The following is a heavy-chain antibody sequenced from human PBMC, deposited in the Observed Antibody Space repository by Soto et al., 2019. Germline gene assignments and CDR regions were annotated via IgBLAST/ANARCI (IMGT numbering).Heavy chain of an antibody. CDR1: GFTFSTYT. D-gene: IGHD4-4*01. J-gene: IGHJ4*02. V-gene: IGHV3-48*02. Sequence: PGGSLRLSGAASGFTFSTYTMTWVRQAPGKGLEWLAYISIGSTTIFYADSIKGRFTVSRDNAKNSLYLHMNSLRDEDTAVYFCAAHDHSHWFDYWGQGSLVTVSS. CDR3: AAHDHSHWFDY. CDR2: ISIGSTTI.